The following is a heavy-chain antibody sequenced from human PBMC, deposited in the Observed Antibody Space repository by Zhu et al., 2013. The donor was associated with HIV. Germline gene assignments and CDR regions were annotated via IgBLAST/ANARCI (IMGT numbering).Heavy chain of an antibody. CDR1: GFTFSSYW. Sequence: VQLVESGGGLVQPGGSLRLSCAASGFTFSSYWMNWVRQAPGKGLEWVANIKQDGSEKYYVDSVKGRFTISRDNAKNSLYLQMNSLRAEDTAVYYCARTYSSSWYGSFDIWGQGTMVTVSS. CDR2: IKQDGSEK. D-gene: IGHD6-13*01. J-gene: IGHJ3*02. CDR3: ARTYSSSWYGSFDI. V-gene: IGHV3-7*04.